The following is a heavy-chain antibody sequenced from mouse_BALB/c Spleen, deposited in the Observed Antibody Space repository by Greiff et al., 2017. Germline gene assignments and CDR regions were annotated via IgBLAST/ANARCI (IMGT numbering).Heavy chain of an antibody. D-gene: IGHD4-1*02. CDR3: TREQLKGIDY. V-gene: IGHV5-6-4*01. CDR2: ISSGGSYT. CDR1: GFTFSSYT. Sequence: EVHLVESGGGLVKPGGSLKLSCAASGFTFSSYTMSWVRQTPEKRLEWVATISSGGSYTYYPDSVKGRFTISRDNAKNTLYLQMSSLKSEDTAMYYCTREQLKGIDYWGQGTTLTVSS. J-gene: IGHJ2*01.